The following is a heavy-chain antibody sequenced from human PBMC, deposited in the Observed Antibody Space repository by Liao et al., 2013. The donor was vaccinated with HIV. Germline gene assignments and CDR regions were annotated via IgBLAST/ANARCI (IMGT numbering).Heavy chain of an antibody. CDR3: ARRSPLGYYFDY. CDR1: GGSISNHY. Sequence: QVQLQESGPGLVKPSETLSLTCSVSGGSISNHYWSWIRQPPGKGLEWIGNIYYSGSTNYSPSLKSRVTISVDTSKNQFSLRLSSVTAADTAFYYCARRSPLGYYFDYWGHGNPGHRLL. D-gene: IGHD3-16*01. J-gene: IGHJ4*02. V-gene: IGHV4-59*11. CDR2: IYYSGST.